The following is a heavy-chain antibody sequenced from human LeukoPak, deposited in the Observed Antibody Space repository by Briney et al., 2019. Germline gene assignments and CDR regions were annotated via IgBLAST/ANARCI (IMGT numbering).Heavy chain of an antibody. CDR1: GFTFSGHS. Sequence: GGSLRLSCAASGFTFSGHSMTWVREAPGKGLEWVANINLDGSERFYVDFVKGRFTISRDNADNSMYLQMNSLRAEDTAVYYCGRVIAGAIDYWRQGTRVTVSS. J-gene: IGHJ4*02. V-gene: IGHV3-7*01. CDR3: GRVIAGAIDY. D-gene: IGHD4/OR15-4a*01. CDR2: INLDGSER.